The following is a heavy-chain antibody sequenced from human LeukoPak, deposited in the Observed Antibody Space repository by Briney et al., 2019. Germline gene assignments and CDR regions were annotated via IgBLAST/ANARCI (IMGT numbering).Heavy chain of an antibody. CDR2: ISGSGGST. J-gene: IGHJ4*02. V-gene: IGHV3-23*01. CDR3: AKLESHYYGSGSYYYFDY. CDR1: GFTFSSDA. Sequence: GGSLRLSCAASGFTFSSDAMSWVRQAPGKGLECVSAISGSGGSTYYADSVKGRFTISRDNSKNTLYLQMNSLRAEDTAVYYCAKLESHYYGSGSYYYFDYWGQGTLVTVSS. D-gene: IGHD3-10*01.